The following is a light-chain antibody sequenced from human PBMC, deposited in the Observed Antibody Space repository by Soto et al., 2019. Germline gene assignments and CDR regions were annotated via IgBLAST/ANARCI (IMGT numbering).Light chain of an antibody. CDR2: GAS. CDR3: QQYGSSPIT. V-gene: IGKV3-20*01. Sequence: EIVMTQSSATLSVSPGERATLSCRASQSVSSDLAWYQQKPGQAPRLLIYGASSRATGIPDRFSGSGSGTDFTLTISRLEPEDFAVYYCQQYGSSPITFGQGTRLET. J-gene: IGKJ5*01. CDR1: QSVSSD.